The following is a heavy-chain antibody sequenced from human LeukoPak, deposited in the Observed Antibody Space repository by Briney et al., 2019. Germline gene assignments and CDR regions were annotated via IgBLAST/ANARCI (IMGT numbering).Heavy chain of an antibody. Sequence: GGSLRLSCTASGFSFSSYSMNWVRQAPGKGLEWVAYIAYTGTIHYADSVRGRFAISRDNAKSSLFLQLNSLRAEDTAVYCCARDPHSLDYWGQGTLVTVSS. CDR1: GFSFSSYS. J-gene: IGHJ4*02. V-gene: IGHV3-48*01. CDR2: IAYTGTI. CDR3: ARDPHSLDY.